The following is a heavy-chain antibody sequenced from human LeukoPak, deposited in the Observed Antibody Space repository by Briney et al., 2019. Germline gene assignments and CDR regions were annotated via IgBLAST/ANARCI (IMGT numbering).Heavy chain of an antibody. Sequence: SETLSLTCAVYGGSFGGYYWSWIRQPPGKGLEWIGEINHSGSTNYNPSLKSRVTISVDTSKNQFSLKLSSVTAADTAVYYRARAVYYGSGSYYNFRYWGQGTLVTVSS. CDR1: GGSFGGYY. D-gene: IGHD3-10*01. V-gene: IGHV4-34*01. CDR3: ARAVYYGSGSYYNFRY. CDR2: INHSGST. J-gene: IGHJ4*02.